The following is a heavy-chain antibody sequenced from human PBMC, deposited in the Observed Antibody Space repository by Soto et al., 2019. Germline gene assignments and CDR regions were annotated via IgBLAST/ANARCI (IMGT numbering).Heavy chain of an antibody. CDR1: GFIFSNAW. CDR2: IKSKSDGGTT. V-gene: IGHV3-15*07. Sequence: ELQVVESGGGLVEPGGSLRLSCAGSGFIFSNAWMSWVRQAPGKGLEWVGRIKSKSDGGTTDYGAPVKGRFTISRDDSKNPVYPQMISLKTEDTALYYCTTDLPGGPLDVWGQGTTVTVSS. CDR3: TTDLPGGPLDV. D-gene: IGHD3-10*01. J-gene: IGHJ6*02.